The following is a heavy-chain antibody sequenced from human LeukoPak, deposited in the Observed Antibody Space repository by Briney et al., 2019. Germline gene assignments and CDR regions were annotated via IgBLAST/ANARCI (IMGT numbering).Heavy chain of an antibody. Sequence: SETLSLTCAVYGGSFSGYYWSWIRQPPGKGLEWIGEINHSGSTNYNPSLKSRVTISVDTFKNQFSLKLSSVTAADTAVYYCARGLGSSGWYRHNWFDPWGQGTLVTVSS. CDR1: GGSFSGYY. CDR3: ARGLGSSGWYRHNWFDP. D-gene: IGHD6-19*01. CDR2: INHSGST. V-gene: IGHV4-34*01. J-gene: IGHJ5*02.